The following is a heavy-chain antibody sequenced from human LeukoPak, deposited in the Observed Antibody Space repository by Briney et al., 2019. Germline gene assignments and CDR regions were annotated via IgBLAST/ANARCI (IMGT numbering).Heavy chain of an antibody. CDR1: GYIFTHYW. CDR3: ARQSRDGSKTRGYSFDY. D-gene: IGHD3-10*01. V-gene: IGHV5-51*01. CDR2: IYPADSDT. Sequence: GESLKISCQVSGYIFTHYWIGWVRQMPGKGLESMGIIYPADSDTTYSPSFQGQVTISVDKSISTVYLQWSSLKASDTAMYFCARQSRDGSKTRGYSFDYWGQGTLVTVSS. J-gene: IGHJ4*02.